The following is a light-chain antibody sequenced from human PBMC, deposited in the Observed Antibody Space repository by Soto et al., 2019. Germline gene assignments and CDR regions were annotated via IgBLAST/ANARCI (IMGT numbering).Light chain of an antibody. CDR3: QQYDTSPPTYT. V-gene: IGKV3-20*01. J-gene: IGKJ2*01. CDR1: QSVVTTY. CDR2: GAS. Sequence: EIVLTQSPGTLSLSPGERATLSCRASQSVVTTYSAWYQQKPGQAPRLLIYGASIRASGIPDRFSGSGSGTDFTLTISRLEPEDFAIYYCQQYDTSPPTYTFGQGTKLEI.